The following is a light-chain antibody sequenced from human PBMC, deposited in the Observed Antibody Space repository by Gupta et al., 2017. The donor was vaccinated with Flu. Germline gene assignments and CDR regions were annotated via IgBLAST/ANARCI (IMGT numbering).Light chain of an antibody. CDR1: QYITTY. CDR2: GAS. CDR3: QHRTSWPSVT. J-gene: IGKJ5*01. V-gene: IGKV3-11*01. Sequence: EIVLTQSPATLSLSPGERATLSCRASQYITTYLTWYQQKPGQAPRLLIYGASNRATGIPARFSGSGSGTDFTLTISSLESEDFAVYYWQHRTSWPSVTFGQGTRLEIK.